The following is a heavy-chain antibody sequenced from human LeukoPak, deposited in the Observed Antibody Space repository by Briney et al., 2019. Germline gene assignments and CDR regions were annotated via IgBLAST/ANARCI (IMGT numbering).Heavy chain of an antibody. CDR2: INPSGGST. Sequence: GASVKVSCKASGYTFTSYYMHWVRQAPGQGLERMGIINPSGGSTSYAQKFQGRVTMTRHTSTSTVYMELSSLRSEDTAVYYCARSGVVRVFDYWGQGTLVTVSS. CDR3: ARSGVVRVFDY. J-gene: IGHJ4*02. CDR1: GYTFTSYY. D-gene: IGHD6-6*01. V-gene: IGHV1-46*01.